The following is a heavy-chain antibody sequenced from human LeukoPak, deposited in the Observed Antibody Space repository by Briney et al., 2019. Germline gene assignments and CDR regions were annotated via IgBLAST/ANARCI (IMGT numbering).Heavy chain of an antibody. CDR3: AKVVHYGAFDI. J-gene: IGHJ3*02. CDR1: GFTFSSYD. CDR2: IGTAGDT. D-gene: IGHD3-16*01. V-gene: IGHV3-13*01. Sequence: GGSLRLSCAASGFTFSSYDMHWVRQATGKGLEWVSAIGTAGDTYYPGSVKGRFTISRENAKNTVSLQMHSLRVEDTAVYYCAKVVHYGAFDIRGQGTMVTVSS.